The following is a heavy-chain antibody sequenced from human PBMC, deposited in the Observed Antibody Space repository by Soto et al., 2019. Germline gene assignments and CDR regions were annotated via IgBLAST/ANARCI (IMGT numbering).Heavy chain of an antibody. J-gene: IGHJ3*02. V-gene: IGHV3-23*01. D-gene: IGHD1-7*01. CDR1: GFTFSSYA. Sequence: PGGSLRLSCAASGFTFSSYAMNWVSQAPGKGLEWVSAISGSGGSTYYADSVKGRFTISRDSSKNTLYLQMNSLRAEDTTVYYCAKGNSWSPALVLDIWGQGTMVTVSS. CDR2: ISGSGGST. CDR3: AKGNSWSPALVLDI.